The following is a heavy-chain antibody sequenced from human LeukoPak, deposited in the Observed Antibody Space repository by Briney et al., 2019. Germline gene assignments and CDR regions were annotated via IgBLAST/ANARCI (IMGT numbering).Heavy chain of an antibody. D-gene: IGHD2-21*01. J-gene: IGHJ3*02. CDR1: GFTFSSYA. CDR2: ISYDGSNK. V-gene: IGHV3-30-3*02. Sequence: PGRSLRLSCAASGFTFSSYAMHWVRQAPGKGLEWVAVISYDGSNKYYADSVKGRFTISRDNSKNTLYLQMNSLRAEDTAVYYCAKKKGWYCGGDCSRLPGDAFDIWGQGTMVTVSS. CDR3: AKKKGWYCGGDCSRLPGDAFDI.